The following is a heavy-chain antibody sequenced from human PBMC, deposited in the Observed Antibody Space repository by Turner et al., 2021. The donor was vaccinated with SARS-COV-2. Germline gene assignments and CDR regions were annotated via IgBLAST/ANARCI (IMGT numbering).Heavy chain of an antibody. Sequence: QVQLVASGGGVVKPGRSLRRSCAAPGFYSNSYVMHWVRQAPGKELEWVSVTSYDGSNKYYADSVKGRFTISRDNSKNSLYLQMNSLRAEDTAVYYCARDRPQYYDFWSGYWWFDPWGQGTLVTVSS. D-gene: IGHD3-3*01. J-gene: IGHJ5*02. CDR1: GFYSNSYV. V-gene: IGHV3-33*05. CDR3: ARDRPQYYDFWSGYWWFDP. CDR2: TSYDGSNK.